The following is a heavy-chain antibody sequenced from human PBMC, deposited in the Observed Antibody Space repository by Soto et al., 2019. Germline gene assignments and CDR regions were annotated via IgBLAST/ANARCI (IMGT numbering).Heavy chain of an antibody. CDR3: AKALGYYYDSSGPGYYGLAV. Sequence: GSLRLSCAASGFTFSSYAMSWVRQAPGKGLEWVSAISGSGGSTYYADSVKGRFTISRDNSKNTLYLQMNSLRAEDTAVYYCAKALGYYYDSSGPGYYGLAVWGQGTTVTVSS. D-gene: IGHD3-22*01. J-gene: IGHJ6*02. V-gene: IGHV3-23*01. CDR2: ISGSGGST. CDR1: GFTFSSYA.